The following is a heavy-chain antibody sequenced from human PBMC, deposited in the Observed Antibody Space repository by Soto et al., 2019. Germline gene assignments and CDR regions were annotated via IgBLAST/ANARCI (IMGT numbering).Heavy chain of an antibody. CDR3: ATDSGGPPLNRFAS. Sequence: PWETLSLPCTVSGVSIRELGHFWTWIRQRPGRGLEWIGYSTYTGVTYYSPSLQSRISISVDTSKNQFSLTLNSVTAADTAVYYCATDSGGPPLNRFASWGHGTLVTVSS. CDR2: STYTGVT. V-gene: IGHV4-31*03. D-gene: IGHD3-16*01. CDR1: GVSIRELGHF. J-gene: IGHJ5*01.